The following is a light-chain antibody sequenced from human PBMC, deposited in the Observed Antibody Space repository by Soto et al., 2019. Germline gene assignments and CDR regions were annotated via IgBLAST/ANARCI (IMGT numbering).Light chain of an antibody. CDR1: QSISSS. J-gene: IGKJ2*03. CDR3: QQGYSTPPS. V-gene: IGKV1-39*01. CDR2: GAS. Sequence: DIQMTQSPSSLSASVGDRVTITCRASQSISSSLNWYQQKPGKAPNLLIYGASSLQSRVPSRFSASGSGTDFTLTISSPQPEDFGTYYCQQGYSTPPSFGQGTKLDIK.